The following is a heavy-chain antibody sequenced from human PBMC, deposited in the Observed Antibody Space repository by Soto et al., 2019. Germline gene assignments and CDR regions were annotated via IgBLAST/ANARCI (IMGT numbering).Heavy chain of an antibody. V-gene: IGHV3-73*02. J-gene: IGHJ4*02. Sequence: EVQLVESGGGLVQPGGSLKLSCAASGFTFSGSTIHWVRQTSGKGLEWVGRIPSKTNTYATAYAASVKGRFTISRDDSMNTAYLQMTSLKTEDTAVYYCTRQHLDVPVASAIDYWGQGTLVTVSS. CDR1: GFTFSGST. CDR2: IPSKTNTYAT. D-gene: IGHD6-19*01. CDR3: TRQHLDVPVASAIDY.